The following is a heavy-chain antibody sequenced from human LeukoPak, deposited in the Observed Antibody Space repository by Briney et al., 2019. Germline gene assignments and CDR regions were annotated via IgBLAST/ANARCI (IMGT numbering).Heavy chain of an antibody. CDR2: ISAYNGNT. V-gene: IGHV1-18*01. CDR1: GYTFTSYG. D-gene: IGHD3-22*01. CDR3: ARDPLYYYDSSGYYGHGACDI. Sequence: ASVKVSCKASGYTFTSYGISWVRQAPGQGLEWMGWISAYNGNTNYAQKLQGRVTMTTDTSTSTAYMELRSLRSDDTAVYYCARDPLYYYDSSGYYGHGACDIWGQGTMVTVSS. J-gene: IGHJ3*02.